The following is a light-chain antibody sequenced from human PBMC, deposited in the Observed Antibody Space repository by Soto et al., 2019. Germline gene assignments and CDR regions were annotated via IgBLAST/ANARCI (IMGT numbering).Light chain of an antibody. CDR2: ASS. Sequence: DIQMTQSPSSLSSSIGDRVTITCRASKNIRNYLNWYQQKPGQTPNLLIYASSSLRGGVPSRFRGSGSGTEFTLPVSSLQPEDFATYYCQQGHTLPYSFGQGTNLGI. CDR3: QQGHTLPYS. V-gene: IGKV1-39*01. J-gene: IGKJ2*01. CDR1: KNIRNY.